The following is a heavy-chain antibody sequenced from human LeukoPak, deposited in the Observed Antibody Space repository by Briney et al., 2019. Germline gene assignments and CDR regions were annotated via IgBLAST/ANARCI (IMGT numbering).Heavy chain of an antibody. J-gene: IGHJ4*02. CDR1: GFTFDDYG. CDR2: INWNGGST. CDR3: AKAPISGTYYNGRNYFDY. V-gene: IGHV3-20*04. D-gene: IGHD3-10*01. Sequence: GGSLRLSCAASGFTFDDYGMSWVRQAPGKGLEWVSGINWNGGSTGYADSVKGRFTISRDNAKNSLYLQMNSLRAEDTALYYCAKAPISGTYYNGRNYFDYWGQGTLTTVSS.